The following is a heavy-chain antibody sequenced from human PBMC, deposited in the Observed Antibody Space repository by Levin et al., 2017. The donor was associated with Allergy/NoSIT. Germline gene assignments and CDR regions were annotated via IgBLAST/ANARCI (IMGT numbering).Heavy chain of an antibody. Sequence: SETLSLTCAVSGGSISSSNWWSWVRQPPGKGLEWIGEIYHSGSTNYNPSLKSRVTISVDKSKNQFSLKLSSVTAADTAVYYCARVRYQLLIKTANDAFDIWGQGTMVTVSS. CDR1: GGSISSSNW. CDR3: ARVRYQLLIKTANDAFDI. CDR2: IYHSGST. J-gene: IGHJ3*02. D-gene: IGHD2-2*01. V-gene: IGHV4-4*02.